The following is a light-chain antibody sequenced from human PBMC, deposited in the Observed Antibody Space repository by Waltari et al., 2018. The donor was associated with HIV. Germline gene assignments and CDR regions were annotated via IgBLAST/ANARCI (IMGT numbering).Light chain of an antibody. Sequence: QSVLTQPPSVSGAPGQRVTISCTGSSSNIGAGYHVHWYQQLPGTAPKLLIYGNSTRPSGVPDRFSGSKSGTSASLAITGLQAEDEADYYCQSYDSSLGGSVFGGGTNLTVL. J-gene: IGLJ2*01. CDR2: GNS. CDR3: QSYDSSLGGSV. V-gene: IGLV1-40*01. CDR1: SSNIGAGYH.